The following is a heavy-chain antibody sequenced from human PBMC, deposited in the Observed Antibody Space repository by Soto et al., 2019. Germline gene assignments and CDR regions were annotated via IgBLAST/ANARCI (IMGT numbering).Heavy chain of an antibody. V-gene: IGHV1-3*01. CDR1: GYTFTSYA. J-gene: IGHJ4*02. CDR2: MNVGNGNT. D-gene: IGHD3-16*02. CDR3: GKSLGGYLDYLDY. Sequence: ASVKVSCKASGYTFTSYAIHWVRQAPGQRLEWMGWMNVGNGNTKYSQKFQGRCSITRDTSASRDYIERSRLRTEDAAVYYCGKSLGGYLDYLDYWGQGTLVTVSS.